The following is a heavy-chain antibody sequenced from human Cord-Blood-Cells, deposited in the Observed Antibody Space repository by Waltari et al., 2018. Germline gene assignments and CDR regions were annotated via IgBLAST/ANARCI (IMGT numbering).Heavy chain of an antibody. CDR1: GGSISSYY. Sequence: QVQLQESGPGLVKPSETLSLTCTVSGGSISSYYWSWIRQPAGKGLEWIGRIYTSGSTNHNPSLKSRVTMSVDTSKNQFSLKLSSVTAADTAVYYCARDPEDIVVVPAAYYFDYWGQGTLVTVSS. D-gene: IGHD2-2*01. J-gene: IGHJ4*02. CDR2: IYTSGST. V-gene: IGHV4-4*07. CDR3: ARDPEDIVVVPAAYYFDY.